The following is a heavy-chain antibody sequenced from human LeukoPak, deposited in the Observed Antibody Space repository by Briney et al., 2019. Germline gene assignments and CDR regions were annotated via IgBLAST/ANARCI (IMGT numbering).Heavy chain of an antibody. J-gene: IGHJ4*02. V-gene: IGHV3-20*04. Sequence: PGGSLRLSCAASGFTFDDYGMSWVRQAPGKGLEWVSGINWNGGSTGYADSVKGRFTISRDNAKNSLFLQMNSLRAEDTALYYCATGYCVSTSSYYFFDYWGQGTLVTVSS. D-gene: IGHD2-2*01. CDR3: ATGYCVSTSSYYFFDY. CDR2: INWNGGST. CDR1: GFTFDDYG.